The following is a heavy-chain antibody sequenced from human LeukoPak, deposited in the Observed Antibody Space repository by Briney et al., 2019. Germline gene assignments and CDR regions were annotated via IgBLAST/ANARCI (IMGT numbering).Heavy chain of an antibody. V-gene: IGHV3-69-1*01. D-gene: IGHD1-26*01. CDR2: IDTVDYT. J-gene: IGHJ4*02. CDR1: GFTFSNTF. CDR3: ATESSGALDF. Sequence: SGGSLRLSCATSGFTFSNTFLNWVRQAPGKGLQYVSSIDTVDYTYYADSVKGRFTISRDNAKNSLYLQINSLRAEDTAVYYCATESSGALDFWGQGTLVTVSS.